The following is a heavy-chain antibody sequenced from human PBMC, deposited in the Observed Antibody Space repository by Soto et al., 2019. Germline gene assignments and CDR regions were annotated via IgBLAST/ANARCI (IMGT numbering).Heavy chain of an antibody. Sequence: EVQLVESGGDLVQPGGSLRLSCAASGFTFSSNWMHWVRQAPGKGLVWVSRMNPDGSSRGYADSVKGRFTISRDNAKNTLFLQRNSLRAEGTAVYYCARGGNAGSGQYYLDAYGGKGTLVTVSS. D-gene: IGHD3-10*01. V-gene: IGHV3-74*01. CDR2: MNPDGSSR. CDR3: ARGGNAGSGQYYLDAY. J-gene: IGHJ4*02. CDR1: GFTFSSNW.